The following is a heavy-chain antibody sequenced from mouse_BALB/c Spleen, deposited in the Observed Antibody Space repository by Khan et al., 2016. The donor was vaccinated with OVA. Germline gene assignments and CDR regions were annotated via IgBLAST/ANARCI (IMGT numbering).Heavy chain of an antibody. CDR3: ARSTYRYTFVY. Sequence: EVQLQESGPSLVKPSQTLSLTCSVTGYSITTGYWNWIRKFPGNKLEYMGYIIYTGYTYYNPSLKSRISITRHTSNNQYYLQLNSVTDEDTATYYSARSTYRYTFVYWGQGTLVTVSA. CDR1: GYSITTGY. D-gene: IGHD2-14*01. CDR2: IIYTGYT. J-gene: IGHJ3*01. V-gene: IGHV3-8*02.